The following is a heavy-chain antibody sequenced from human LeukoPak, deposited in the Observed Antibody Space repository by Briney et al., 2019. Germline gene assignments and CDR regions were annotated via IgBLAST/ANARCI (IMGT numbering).Heavy chain of an antibody. Sequence: GGSLRLSCAASGFTFSSYSMNWVRQAPGKGLEWVSSISSSSSYIYYADSVKGRFTISRDNAKNSLYLQVNSLRAEDTAVYYCARLAAAYHFDYWGQGTLVTVSS. CDR3: ARLAAAYHFDY. J-gene: IGHJ4*02. CDR2: ISSSSSYI. CDR1: GFTFSSYS. V-gene: IGHV3-21*01. D-gene: IGHD6-13*01.